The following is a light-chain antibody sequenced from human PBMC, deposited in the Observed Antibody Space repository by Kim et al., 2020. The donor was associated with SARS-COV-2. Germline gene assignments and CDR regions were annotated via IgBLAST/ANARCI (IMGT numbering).Light chain of an antibody. V-gene: IGLV2-8*01. J-gene: IGLJ1*01. CDR2: DVF. Sequence: PGQSVTIPLTGTSSDVGGYNYVSWYQQHPGKAPKLLIYDVFKRPSGVPDRFSGSKSGNTATLTVSGLQAEDEADYYCSSYAGTNGVFGTGTKVTVL. CDR1: SSDVGGYNY. CDR3: SSYAGTNGV.